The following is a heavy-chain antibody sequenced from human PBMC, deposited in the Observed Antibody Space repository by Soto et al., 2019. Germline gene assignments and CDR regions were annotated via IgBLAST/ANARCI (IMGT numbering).Heavy chain of an antibody. CDR1: GYTLTELS. CDR2: FDPEDGET. V-gene: IGHV1-24*01. Sequence: ASVKVSCKVSGYTLTELSMHWVRQAPGKGLEWMGGFDPEDGETIYAQKFQGRVTMTEDTSTDTAYMELSSLRSEDTAVYYCAIGFCGSRCYYLEYWGQGTQVTAPQ. CDR3: AIGFCGSRCYYLEY. J-gene: IGHJ4*02. D-gene: IGHD2-15*01.